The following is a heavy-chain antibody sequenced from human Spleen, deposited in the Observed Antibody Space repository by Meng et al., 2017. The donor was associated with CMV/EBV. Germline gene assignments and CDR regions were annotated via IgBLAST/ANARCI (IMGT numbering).Heavy chain of an antibody. J-gene: IGHJ6*02. CDR2: IYYSGST. CDR1: GGSISSSSSYY. D-gene: IGHD3-22*01. Sequence: SETLSLTCTVSGGSISSSSSYYWSWIRQPPGKGLEWIGYIYYSGSTNYNPSLKSRVTISVDTSKNQFSLKLSSVTAADTAVYYCARAGYYDSNGMDVWGQGTTVTVSS. CDR3: ARAGYYDSNGMDV. V-gene: IGHV4-61*01.